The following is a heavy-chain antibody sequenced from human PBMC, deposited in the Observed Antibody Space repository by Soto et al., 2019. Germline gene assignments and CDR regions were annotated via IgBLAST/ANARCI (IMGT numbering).Heavy chain of an antibody. V-gene: IGHV3-33*01. Sequence: QVQLVESGGGVVQPGRSLRLSCAASGFTFSGYGMQWVRQSPGKGLEWVSFIWSDGSHQYYADSVKGRFTISRDNSKNTLYLQMSGLRADDTAIYYCARGREGVYGDYFRSYFDYWGQGSLVTVSS. CDR1: GFTFSGYG. J-gene: IGHJ4*02. CDR2: IWSDGSHQ. CDR3: ARGREGVYGDYFRSYFDY. D-gene: IGHD4-17*01.